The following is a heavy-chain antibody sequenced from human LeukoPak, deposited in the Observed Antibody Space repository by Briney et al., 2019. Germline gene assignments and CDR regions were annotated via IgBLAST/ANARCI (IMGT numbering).Heavy chain of an antibody. CDR1: GFSVSYYF. CDR3: ARDGGCTAAGCPSGLFDY. D-gene: IGHD2-8*02. V-gene: IGHV3-66*01. Sequence: GGSLRLSCAASGFSVSYYFMNWVRQAPGRGLEWVSVIYSGGTTYYGNSVKGRFTVSRDISKNTLYLQMNSLEVEDAAVYYCARDGGCTAAGCPSGLFDYWGQGILVTVSS. J-gene: IGHJ4*02. CDR2: IYSGGTT.